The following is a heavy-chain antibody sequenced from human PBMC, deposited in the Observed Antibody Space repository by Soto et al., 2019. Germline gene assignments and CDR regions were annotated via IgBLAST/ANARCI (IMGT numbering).Heavy chain of an antibody. CDR1: GFSLSNARMG. CDR2: IFSNDEK. Sequence: ESGPTLVNPTETLTLTCTVSGFSLSNARMGVSWIRQPPGKALEWLAHIFSNDEKSYSTSLKSRLTISKDTSKSQVVLTMTNMDPVDTATYYCARTRRITIFGVVITKFDPWGQGTLVTVSS. CDR3: ARTRRITIFGVVITKFDP. V-gene: IGHV2-26*01. D-gene: IGHD3-3*01. J-gene: IGHJ5*02.